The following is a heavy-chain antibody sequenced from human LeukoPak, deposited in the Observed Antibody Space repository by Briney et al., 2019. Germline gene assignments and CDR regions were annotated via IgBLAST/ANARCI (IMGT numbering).Heavy chain of an antibody. V-gene: IGHV3-20*04. CDR1: GFTFDDYG. CDR2: INWNGGST. Sequence: GGSLRLSCAASGFTFDDYGMSWVRQAPGKGLEWVSGINWNGGSTGYADSVKGRFTISKDNAKNSLYLQMNSLRAEDTALYYCARSAYYDSSGYYFDYWGQGTLVTVSS. J-gene: IGHJ4*02. CDR3: ARSAYYDSSGYYFDY. D-gene: IGHD3-22*01.